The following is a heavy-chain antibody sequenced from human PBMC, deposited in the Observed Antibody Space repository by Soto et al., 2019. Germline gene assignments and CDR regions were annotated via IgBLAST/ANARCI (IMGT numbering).Heavy chain of an antibody. Sequence: HPGGSLRLSCAASGFTFSSYSMNWVRQAPGKGLEWVSYISSSSSTIYYADSVKGRFTISRDNAKNSLYLQMNSLRDEDTAVYYCARVGYSYGYMGGFDYWGQGTLVTVSS. V-gene: IGHV3-48*02. J-gene: IGHJ4*02. CDR1: GFTFSSYS. CDR3: ARVGYSYGYMGGFDY. CDR2: ISSSSSTI. D-gene: IGHD5-18*01.